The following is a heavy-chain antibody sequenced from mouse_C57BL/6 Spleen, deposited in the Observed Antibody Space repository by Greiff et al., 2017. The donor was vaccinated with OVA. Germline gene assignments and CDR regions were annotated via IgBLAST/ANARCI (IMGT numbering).Heavy chain of an antibody. CDR3: TRSGYYGSRYFDY. CDR1: GYTFTDYE. J-gene: IGHJ2*01. D-gene: IGHD1-1*01. V-gene: IGHV1-15*01. CDR2: IDPETGGT. Sequence: VQLQQSGAELVRPGASVTLSCKASGYTFTDYEMHWVKQTPVHGLEWIGAIDPETGGTAYNQKFKGKAILTADKSSSTAYMELRSLTSEDSAVYYCTRSGYYGSRYFDYWGQGTTRTVSS.